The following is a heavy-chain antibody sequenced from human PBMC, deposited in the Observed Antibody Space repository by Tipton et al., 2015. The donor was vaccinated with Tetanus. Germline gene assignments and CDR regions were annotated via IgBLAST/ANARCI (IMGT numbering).Heavy chain of an antibody. CDR1: GGSISSGDYY. CDR2: IYYSGST. Sequence: TLSLTCTVSGGSISSGDYYWSWIRQPPGKGLEWIGYIYYSGSTNYNPSLKSRVTISVDTSKNQFSLKLSSVTAADTAVYYCARGYDFWSGSTTHYHYYYGMDVWGQGTTVTVSS. V-gene: IGHV4-61*08. D-gene: IGHD3-3*01. J-gene: IGHJ6*02. CDR3: ARGYDFWSGSTTHYHYYYGMDV.